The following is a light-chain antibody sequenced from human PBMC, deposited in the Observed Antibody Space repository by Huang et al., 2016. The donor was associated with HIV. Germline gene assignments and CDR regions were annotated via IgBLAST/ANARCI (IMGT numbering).Light chain of an antibody. CDR1: QSVSSN. CDR3: HQYNNWPPWT. Sequence: ETVMTQTPATLSVSPGERATLFCRASQSVSSNLAWYQHKPGQAPRLLIYGPSTRPTGIPGRFSGSGSGTEFTLTISSLQSEDFAVYYCHQYNNWPPWTFGQGTKVEIK. V-gene: IGKV3-15*01. J-gene: IGKJ1*01. CDR2: GPS.